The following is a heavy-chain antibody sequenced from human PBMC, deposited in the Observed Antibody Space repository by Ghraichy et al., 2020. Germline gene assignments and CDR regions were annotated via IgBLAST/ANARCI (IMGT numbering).Heavy chain of an antibody. J-gene: IGHJ5*02. CDR1: GGTFSSYA. D-gene: IGHD2-8*01. CDR2: IIPIFGTA. Sequence: SVKVSCKASGGTFSSYAISWVRQAPGQGLEWMGGIIPIFGTANYAQKFQGRVTITADESTSTAYMELSSLRSEDTAVYYCARESVLMVYAMGRNWFDPWGQGTLVTVSS. V-gene: IGHV1-69*13. CDR3: ARESVLMVYAMGRNWFDP.